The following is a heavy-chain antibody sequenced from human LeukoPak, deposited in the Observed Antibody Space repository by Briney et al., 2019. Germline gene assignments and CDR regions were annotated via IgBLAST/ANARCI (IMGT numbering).Heavy chain of an antibody. J-gene: IGHJ5*02. D-gene: IGHD4-11*01. Sequence: PSETLSLTCAVSGGSISSSTYYWGWIPQPPGRGLEWTGNICDSGSTYFNPSPRSRVTMSVDTSKNQFSLKLSSVTAADTAVYYCARPVTTIEENWFDPWGQGTLVTVSS. CDR1: GGSISSSTYY. V-gene: IGHV4-39*01. CDR3: ARPVTTIEENWFDP. CDR2: ICDSGST.